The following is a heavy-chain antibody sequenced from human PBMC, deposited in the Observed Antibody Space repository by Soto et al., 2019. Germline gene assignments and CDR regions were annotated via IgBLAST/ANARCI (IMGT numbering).Heavy chain of an antibody. CDR2: ISWNSGSI. CDR1: GFTFDAYA. CDR3: AKDLGNDILTGYVFDI. V-gene: IGHV3-9*01. D-gene: IGHD3-9*01. J-gene: IGHJ3*02. Sequence: SLRLSCAASGFTFDAYALHWVRQAPGKGLEWVSGISWNSGSIGYADSVKGRFTISRDNAKNSLYLQMNSLRAEDTALYYCAKDLGNDILTGYVFDIWGQGTMVTVSS.